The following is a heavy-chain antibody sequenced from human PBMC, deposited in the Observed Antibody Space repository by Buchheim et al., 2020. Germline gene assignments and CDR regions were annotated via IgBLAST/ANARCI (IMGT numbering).Heavy chain of an antibody. CDR3: ANQRSRDGFPGYFDY. CDR1: GFTFSSYG. V-gene: IGHV3-30*18. J-gene: IGHJ4*02. Sequence: QVQLVESGGGVVQPGRSLRLSCAASGFTFSSYGMHWVRQAPGKGLEWVAVISYDGSNKYYADSVKGRFTISRDNSKNTLYLQMNSLRAEDTAVYYCANQRSRDGFPGYFDYWGQGTL. D-gene: IGHD5-24*01. CDR2: ISYDGSNK.